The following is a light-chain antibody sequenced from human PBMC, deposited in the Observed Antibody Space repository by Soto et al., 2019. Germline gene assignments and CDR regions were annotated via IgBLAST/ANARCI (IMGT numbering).Light chain of an antibody. J-gene: IGKJ3*01. CDR1: QSIDNF. V-gene: IGKV1-39*01. Sequence: DIQMTQSPSSLSASVGDRVTITCRPSQSIDNFLNWYQQKPGKAPNLLIYAASSLQSGVSSRFSGSGSGTDFTLTISSLQPEDSATYYCQQSYSLPYTFGPGTKVDIK. CDR3: QQSYSLPYT. CDR2: AAS.